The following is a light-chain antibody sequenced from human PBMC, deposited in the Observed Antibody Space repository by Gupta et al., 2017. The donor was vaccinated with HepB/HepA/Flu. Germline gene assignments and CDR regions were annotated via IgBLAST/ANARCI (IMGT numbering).Light chain of an antibody. CDR3: FSTDSTGNQRV. CDR1: ALPKKY. CDR2: EDT. Sequence: SYELTQPPSVSVYPGQTARINCSGDALPKKYAYWYQQKSGQAPVPVVYEDTKRPSGIPERFSGSSSETMATLTISGAQAEDEADYYCFSTDSTGNQRVFGGGTRLTVL. V-gene: IGLV3-10*01. J-gene: IGLJ2*01.